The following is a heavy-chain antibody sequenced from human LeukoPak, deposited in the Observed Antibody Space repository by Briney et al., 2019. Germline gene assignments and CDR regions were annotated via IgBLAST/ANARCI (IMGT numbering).Heavy chain of an antibody. D-gene: IGHD6-13*01. J-gene: IGHJ4*02. CDR1: GGSFSGYY. CDR2: IYHSGST. V-gene: IGHV4-34*01. Sequence: PSETLSLTCAVYGGSFSGYYWSWIRQPPGKGLEWIGTIYHSGSTYYNPSLKSRVAISVDTSKNQFSLRLNSVTAADTAVYYCARDSTTWGRMGYWGQGTLVTVSS. CDR3: ARDSTTWGRMGY.